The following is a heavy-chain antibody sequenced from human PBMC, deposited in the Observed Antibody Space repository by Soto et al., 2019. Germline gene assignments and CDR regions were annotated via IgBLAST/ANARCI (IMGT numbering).Heavy chain of an antibody. V-gene: IGHV4-59*01. D-gene: IGHD3-22*01. J-gene: IGHJ5*02. Sequence: SETLSLTCTVSGGSISSYYWSWIRQPPGKGLEWIGYIYYSGSTNYNPSLKSRVTISVDTSKNQFSLKLSSVTAADTAVYYCARVGPWVPYYYDSSPYTFENWFDPWGQGTLVTVSS. CDR2: IYYSGST. CDR3: ARVGPWVPYYYDSSPYTFENWFDP. CDR1: GGSISSYY.